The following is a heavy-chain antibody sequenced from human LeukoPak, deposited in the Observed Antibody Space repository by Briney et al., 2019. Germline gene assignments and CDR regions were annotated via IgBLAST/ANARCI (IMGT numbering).Heavy chain of an antibody. J-gene: IGHJ4*02. CDR1: GFTFSSYA. D-gene: IGHD5-18*01. V-gene: IGHV3-23*01. Sequence: PGGSLRLSCAASGFTFSSYAMSWVRQAPGKGLEWVSAISGSGGSTYYADSVKGRFTISRDNSKNTLYLQMNSLRAEDTAVYYCAKALSPYVDTASGDDYWGQGTLVTVSS. CDR2: ISGSGGST. CDR3: AKALSPYVDTASGDDY.